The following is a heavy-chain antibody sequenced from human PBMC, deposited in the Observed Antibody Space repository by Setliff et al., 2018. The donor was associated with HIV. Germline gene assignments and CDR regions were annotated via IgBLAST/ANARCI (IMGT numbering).Heavy chain of an antibody. J-gene: IGHJ4*02. CDR2: IYYSGST. D-gene: IGHD5-12*01. V-gene: IGHV4-59*08. CDR1: GGSISSYY. CDR3: ERGGQSSGYAIEY. Sequence: PSETLSLTCTVSGGSISSYYWSWIRQPPGKGLEWIGYIYYSGSTNYNPSLKSRATISVDTSENQFSLKLNSVTAADTAVYYCERGGQSSGYAIEYWGQGTLVTVSS.